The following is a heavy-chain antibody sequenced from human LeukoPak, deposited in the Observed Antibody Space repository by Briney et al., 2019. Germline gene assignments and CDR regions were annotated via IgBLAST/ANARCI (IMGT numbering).Heavy chain of an antibody. CDR2: FYYTGST. V-gene: IGHV4-39*01. D-gene: IGHD5-24*01. J-gene: IGHJ5*02. CDR1: GGSISSNGYY. CDR3: ARRPRDGYNFVGIYNWFDP. Sequence: SETLSLTCTVSGGSISSNGYYWGWIRQPPGKGLEWIGSFYYTGSTFYSPSLKSRVTISVDTSKNQFSLKLSSVTAADTAVYYCARRPRDGYNFVGIYNWFDPWGQGTLVTVSS.